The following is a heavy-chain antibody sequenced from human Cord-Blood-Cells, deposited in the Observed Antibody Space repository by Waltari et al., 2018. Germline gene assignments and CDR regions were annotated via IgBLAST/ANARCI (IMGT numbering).Heavy chain of an antibody. CDR1: GFTFSSYG. V-gene: IGHV3-33*01. CDR2: IWYDGSNK. CDR3: ARDLGGGWFDP. D-gene: IGHD3-16*01. J-gene: IGHJ5*02. Sequence: QVQLVESGGGVVQPGRSLRLSCAASGFTFSSYGMHWVGQAPGKGMEWVAVIWYDGSNKYYADSVKSRFTISRDNSKNTLYLQMNSLRAEDTAVYYCARDLGGGWFDPWGQGTLVTVSS.